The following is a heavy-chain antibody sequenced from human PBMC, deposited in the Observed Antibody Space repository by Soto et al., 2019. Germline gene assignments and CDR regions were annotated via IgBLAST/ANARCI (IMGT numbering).Heavy chain of an antibody. D-gene: IGHD5-12*01. V-gene: IGHV3-11*01. J-gene: IGHJ4*02. CDR2: ISSSGSTI. Sequence: QVQLVESGGGLVKPGGSLRLSCAASGFTFSDYYMSWIRQAPGKGLEWVSYISSSGSTIYYADSVKGRFTISRDNAKNSLYLQMNSLRAEDKDVYYCASLRYSGYEEIFWGQGTLVTVSS. CDR1: GFTFSDYY. CDR3: ASLRYSGYEEIF.